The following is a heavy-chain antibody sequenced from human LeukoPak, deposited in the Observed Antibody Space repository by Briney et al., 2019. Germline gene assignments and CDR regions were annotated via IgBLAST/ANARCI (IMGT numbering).Heavy chain of an antibody. Sequence: PGGSLRLSCAASAFTFSSSSMNWVRQAPGKGLEWVSSISSSGGTIYYADSVKGRFTISRDNAKNSLYLQMNSLRAEDTAVYYCARDGYYYDSSGYLLSGAFDIWGQGTMVTVSS. V-gene: IGHV3-48*03. CDR1: AFTFSSSS. CDR2: ISSSGGTI. D-gene: IGHD3-22*01. J-gene: IGHJ3*02. CDR3: ARDGYYYDSSGYLLSGAFDI.